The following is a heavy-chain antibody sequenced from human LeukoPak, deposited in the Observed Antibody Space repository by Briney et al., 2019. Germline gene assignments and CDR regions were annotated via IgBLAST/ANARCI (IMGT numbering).Heavy chain of an antibody. CDR2: IYPGDSDT. J-gene: IGHJ6*03. V-gene: IGHV5-51*01. CDR3: ARQGSGYSPTYYYYMDV. CDR1: GYTFTSYW. Sequence: GESLKISCEGSGYTFTSYWIAWVRQMPGKGLEWMGIIYPGDSDTRYSPSSQGQVTISADKSISTAYLQWSSLKASDTAMYYCARQGSGYSPTYYYYMDVWGKGTTVTISS. D-gene: IGHD5-18*01.